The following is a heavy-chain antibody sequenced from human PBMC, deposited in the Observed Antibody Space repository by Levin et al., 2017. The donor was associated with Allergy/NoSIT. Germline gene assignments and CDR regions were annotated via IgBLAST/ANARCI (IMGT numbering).Heavy chain of an antibody. Sequence: QTGGSLRLSCAASGFTFRNYGMHWVRQPPGKGLEWVGVIWYDGSDKYYADSVKGRFTISRDNSKNTLYLQMNSLRAEDTAVYYCARGPLGVGRWYFDLWGRGTLVTVSS. CDR3: ARGPLGVGRWYFDL. D-gene: IGHD3-16*01. CDR1: GFTFRNYG. CDR2: IWYDGSDK. V-gene: IGHV3-33*01. J-gene: IGHJ2*01.